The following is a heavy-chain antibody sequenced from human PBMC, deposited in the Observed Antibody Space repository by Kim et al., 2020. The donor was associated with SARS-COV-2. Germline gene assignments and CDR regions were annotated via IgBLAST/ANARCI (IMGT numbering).Heavy chain of an antibody. CDR2: IYPGDSDT. CDR1: GYSFTSYW. D-gene: IGHD6-6*01. CDR3: ARPHSSSPYYYGMDV. V-gene: IGHV5-51*01. J-gene: IGHJ6*02. Sequence: GESLKISCKGSGYSFTSYWIGWVRQMPGKGLEWMGIIYPGDSDTRYSPSFQGQVTISADKSISTAYLQWSSLKASDTAMYYCARPHSSSPYYYGMDVWGQGTTVTVSS.